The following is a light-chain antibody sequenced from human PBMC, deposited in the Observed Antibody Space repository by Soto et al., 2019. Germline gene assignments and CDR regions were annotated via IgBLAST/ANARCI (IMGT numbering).Light chain of an antibody. V-gene: IGKV1-39*01. CDR2: AAS. CDR3: QHYNNWPMYT. J-gene: IGKJ2*01. CDR1: QGVSAY. Sequence: DIQMTQSPSSLSASVGDRVTINCRASQGVSAYLLWYQQTQGKAPKLLIYAASNLLSGVPSRFSGSGSGTNFTLTISSLQSEDFAVYYCQHYNNWPMYTFGQGTKLEIK.